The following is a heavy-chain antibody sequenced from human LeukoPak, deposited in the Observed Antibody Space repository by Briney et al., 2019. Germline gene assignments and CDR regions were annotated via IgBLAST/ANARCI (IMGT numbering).Heavy chain of an antibody. CDR1: GGSISSGSYY. J-gene: IGHJ6*03. D-gene: IGHD3-22*01. V-gene: IGHV4-61*02. CDR2: IYTSGST. Sequence: SETLSLTCTVSGGSISSGSYYWSWIRQPAGKGLEWIGRIYTSGSTNYNPSLKSRVTISVDTSKNQFSLKLSSVTVADTAVYYCARDREYYDSSGYYYGRTYYYYYYMDVWGKGTTVTVSS. CDR3: ARDREYYDSSGYYYGRTYYYYYYMDV.